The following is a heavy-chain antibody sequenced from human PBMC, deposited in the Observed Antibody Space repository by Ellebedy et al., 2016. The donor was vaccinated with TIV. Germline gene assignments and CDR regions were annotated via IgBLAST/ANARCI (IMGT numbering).Heavy chain of an antibody. CDR3: ARGMYYSDSSGYSAYLDL. J-gene: IGHJ2*01. Sequence: ASVKVSCKSSGYTFTNYAIHWVRQAPGQRLEWMGWINVGNGNTKYSQKFQDRVIITRDTSASTAYMELSSLRFEDRAVYYCARGMYYSDSSGYSAYLDLWGRGTLVTVSS. V-gene: IGHV1-3*01. CDR2: INVGNGNT. CDR1: GYTFTNYA. D-gene: IGHD3-22*01.